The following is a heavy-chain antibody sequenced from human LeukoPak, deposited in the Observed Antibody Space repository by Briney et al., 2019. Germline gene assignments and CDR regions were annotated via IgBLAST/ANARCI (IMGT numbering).Heavy chain of an antibody. J-gene: IGHJ6*03. CDR3: AKDTVKVTTIRRVPHYMDV. Sequence: GGSLRLSCAASGFTYGSFWMTWVRQAPGKGLEWVANIKQDESEKYYVNSVKGRFIISRDNSKNTLYLQMNSLRAEDTAVYYCAKDTVKVTTIRRVPHYMDVWGKGTTVTISS. D-gene: IGHD5-12*01. CDR1: GFTYGSFW. V-gene: IGHV3-7*01. CDR2: IKQDESEK.